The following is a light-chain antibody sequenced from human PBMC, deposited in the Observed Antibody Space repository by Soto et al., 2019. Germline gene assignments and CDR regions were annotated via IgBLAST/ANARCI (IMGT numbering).Light chain of an antibody. CDR1: QSISSY. J-gene: IGKJ4*01. V-gene: IGKV1-39*01. Sequence: DIQMTQSPSSLSASVGDRVTITCRASQSISSYLNWYQQKPGKAPKLLIYAASSLQSGVPSRFSGSGSGTDFTLTISSLQPEDFATYYCQQSYSTHPLTFSGGTKVEIK. CDR3: QQSYSTHPLT. CDR2: AAS.